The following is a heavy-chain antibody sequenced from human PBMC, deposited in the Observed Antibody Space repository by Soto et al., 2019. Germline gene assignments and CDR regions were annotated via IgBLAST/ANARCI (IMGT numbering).Heavy chain of an antibody. CDR2: ISYDGSNK. D-gene: IGHD2-21*02. CDR1: GFTFSSYG. Sequence: GGSLRLSCAASGFTFSSYGMHWVRQAPGKGLEWVAVISYDGSNKYYADSVKGRFTISRDNSKDTLYLQMNSLRAEDTAVYYCAKAMEKGDCPGVAFDIWGQGTMVTVS. V-gene: IGHV3-30*18. CDR3: AKAMEKGDCPGVAFDI. J-gene: IGHJ3*02.